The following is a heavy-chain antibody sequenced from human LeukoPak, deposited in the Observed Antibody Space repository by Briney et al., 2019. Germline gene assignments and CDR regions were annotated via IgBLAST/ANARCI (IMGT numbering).Heavy chain of an antibody. Sequence: GGSLRLSCVASGFAFSDDSMNWVRQPPGKGLEWVSSISSTSKYIYYADSVKGRFTISRDNAKNTLYLQMNSLRAEDTAVYYCAKSAVAGALLDAFDIWGQGTMVTVSS. D-gene: IGHD6-19*01. CDR3: AKSAVAGALLDAFDI. CDR1: GFAFSDDS. J-gene: IGHJ3*02. V-gene: IGHV3-21*01. CDR2: ISSTSKYI.